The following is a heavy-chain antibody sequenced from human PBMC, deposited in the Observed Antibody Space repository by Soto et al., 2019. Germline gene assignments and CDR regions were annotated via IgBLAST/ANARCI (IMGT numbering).Heavy chain of an antibody. J-gene: IGHJ4*01. CDR3: VRDRDLDRDMVHADL. Sequence: GGSLRHSCEASGLTISGCSMNWVRQAPGKGLEWLAYITIRTGNIVYADSVRGRFTISADNAENSVFLQMNSLRDEDTAVYFCVRDRDLDRDMVHADLWGQGTLVTVSS. D-gene: IGHD5-18*01. CDR2: ITIRTGNI. CDR1: GLTISGCS. V-gene: IGHV3-48*02.